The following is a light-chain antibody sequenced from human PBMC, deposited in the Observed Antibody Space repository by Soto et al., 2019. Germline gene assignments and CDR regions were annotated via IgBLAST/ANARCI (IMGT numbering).Light chain of an antibody. V-gene: IGKV3-15*01. Sequence: EIVMTQSPATLSVSPGERATISCRASQSVSSNLAWYQQKPGQAPRLLIYGASTRATGIPARFSGSGSGTEFTLPISSLQSEDFAVYYCQQYNNWPPVTFGGGTKVEIK. CDR1: QSVSSN. J-gene: IGKJ4*01. CDR3: QQYNNWPPVT. CDR2: GAS.